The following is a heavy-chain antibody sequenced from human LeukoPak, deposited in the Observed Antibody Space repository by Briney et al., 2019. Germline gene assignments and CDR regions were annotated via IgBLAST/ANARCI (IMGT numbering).Heavy chain of an antibody. CDR3: ALSDWFDP. CDR2: ISSSGNTI. D-gene: IGHD3-3*01. V-gene: IGHV3-48*03. J-gene: IGHJ5*02. Sequence: GGSLRLSCVVSGITFSRYDINWVRQTPGKGLEWVSYISSSGNTIYYADSVKGRFTISRDNAKNSLYLQMDSLRAEDTAVYYCALSDWFDPWGQETLVTVSS. CDR1: GITFSRYD.